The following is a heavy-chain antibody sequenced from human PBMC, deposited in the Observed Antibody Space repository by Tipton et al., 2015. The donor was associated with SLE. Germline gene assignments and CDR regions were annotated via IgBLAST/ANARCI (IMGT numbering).Heavy chain of an antibody. Sequence: SLRLSCAASGFTFSIYGMHWVRQAPGKGLEWVAVIWYDGSNKYYADSVKGRFTISRDNAKNSLYLQMNSLRAEDTAVYFCARDPGYCGGDCPGYFQHWGQGTLVTVSS. D-gene: IGHD2-21*02. J-gene: IGHJ1*01. CDR2: IWYDGSNK. CDR3: ARDPGYCGGDCPGYFQH. CDR1: GFTFSIYG. V-gene: IGHV3-33*01.